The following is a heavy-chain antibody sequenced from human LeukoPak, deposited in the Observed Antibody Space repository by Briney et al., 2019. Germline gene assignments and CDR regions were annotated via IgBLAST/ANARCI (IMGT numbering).Heavy chain of an antibody. Sequence: GGSLRLSCAASGFTFSSYEMNWVRQAPGKGLEWVSYISSSGNTIYYADSVKGRFTISRDNAKNSLYLQMHSLRAEDTAVYYCARETYYYDSSGYYAYYFDNWGQGTLVTVSS. D-gene: IGHD3-22*01. J-gene: IGHJ4*02. V-gene: IGHV3-48*03. CDR2: ISSSGNTI. CDR3: ARETYYYDSSGYYAYYFDN. CDR1: GFTFSSYE.